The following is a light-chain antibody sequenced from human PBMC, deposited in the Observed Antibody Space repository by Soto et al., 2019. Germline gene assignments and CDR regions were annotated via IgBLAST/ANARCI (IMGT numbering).Light chain of an antibody. CDR3: SSYTGSNTLL. CDR2: DVS. CDR1: STNVGGYKY. V-gene: IGLV2-14*03. J-gene: IGLJ2*01. Sequence: QSALTQPASVSGSPGQSITISCTGTSTNVGGYKYGSWYQQHPGRAPKPMIYDVSHRPSGVSNRFSGSKSGNTAPLTISGLKAEDEGGYYCSSYTGSNTLLFGGGTKLTVL.